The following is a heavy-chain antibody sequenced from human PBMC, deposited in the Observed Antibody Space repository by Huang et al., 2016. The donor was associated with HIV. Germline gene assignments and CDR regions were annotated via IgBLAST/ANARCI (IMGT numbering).Heavy chain of an antibody. V-gene: IGHV3-30*02. CDR2: IRFDGGLQ. Sequence: QVQLVESGGGVVQPGGSLRLSCAASGFTFSSFGMHGVRQAPGKGPEWVAYIRFDGGLQYYVDSVKGRFTISRDNSKNTLYLEMKSLNDEDTAVYYCAKEGEVGWLGPLDYWGQGTLVSVSS. D-gene: IGHD3-22*01. CDR1: GFTFSSFG. J-gene: IGHJ4*02. CDR3: AKEGEVGWLGPLDY.